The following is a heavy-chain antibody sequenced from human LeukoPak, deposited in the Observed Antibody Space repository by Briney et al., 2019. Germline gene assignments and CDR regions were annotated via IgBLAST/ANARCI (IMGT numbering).Heavy chain of an antibody. CDR3: AKYMTPDTVAAIPPFDY. CDR1: GFGFSSYA. V-gene: IGHV3-23*01. J-gene: IGHJ4*02. D-gene: IGHD5-12*01. CDR2: VTGIVGRT. Sequence: GGSLRLSCAASGFGFSSYAVSWVRQGPGKGLEWVSSVTGIVGRTYYADSVDGRFTISRDNSKSTVYLQMNSLRAEDTAVYHCAKYMTPDTVAAIPPFDYWGQGTLVTVSS.